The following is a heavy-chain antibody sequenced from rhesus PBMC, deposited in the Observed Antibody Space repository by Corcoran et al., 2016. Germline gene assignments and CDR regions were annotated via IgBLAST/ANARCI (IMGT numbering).Heavy chain of an antibody. V-gene: IGHV4S11*01. D-gene: IGHD4-17*01. J-gene: IGHJ1*01. Sequence: QVQLQESGPGLVKPSETLSLTCAVSGGSISSSYWSWIRQAPGKGLEWIGRIDRRGSTYYNPSLKSRVTLSVDTSKNQFSLKLSSVTAADTAVYYCARDRNYADFEFWGQGALVTVSS. CDR3: ARDRNYADFEF. CDR1: GGSISSSY. CDR2: IDRRGST.